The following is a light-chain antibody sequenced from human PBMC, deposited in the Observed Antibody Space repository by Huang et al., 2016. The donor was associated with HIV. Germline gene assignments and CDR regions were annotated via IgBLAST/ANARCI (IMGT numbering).Light chain of an antibody. V-gene: IGKV3-20*01. CDR3: QQYGTLPYT. J-gene: IGKJ2*01. Sequence: EIVLTQSPVTLSLSPGEGASLSCRASQGVHNSYLAWYQQKPSQAPRLLSFGASNRATGVPHRFRGSESGTDFTLTISGLDPEDFAVYYCQQYGTLPYTFGQGTKLEI. CDR1: QGVHNSY. CDR2: GAS.